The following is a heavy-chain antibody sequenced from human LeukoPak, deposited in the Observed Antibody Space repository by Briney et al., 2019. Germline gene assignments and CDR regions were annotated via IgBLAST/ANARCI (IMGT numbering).Heavy chain of an antibody. CDR1: GFTFSTYW. Sequence: GGSLRLSCTASGFTFSTYWMHWVRQVPGKGLVWVSRITNDGTSTSYGGSVKGRFTISRDNSKNTLYLQMNSLRAEDTAVYYCAKDSYYYDSSGHSGFDYWGQGTLVTVSS. D-gene: IGHD3-22*01. CDR3: AKDSYYYDSSGHSGFDY. CDR2: ITNDGTST. J-gene: IGHJ4*02. V-gene: IGHV3-74*01.